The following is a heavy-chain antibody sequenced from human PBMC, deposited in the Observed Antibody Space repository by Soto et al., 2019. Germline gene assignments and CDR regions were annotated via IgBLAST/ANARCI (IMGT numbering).Heavy chain of an antibody. CDR2: IIPIFGTA. V-gene: IGHV1-69*01. J-gene: IGHJ6*02. Sequence: QVQLVQSGAEVKKPGSSVKVSCKASGGTFSSYAISWVRQAPGQGLEWMGGIIPIFGTANYAQKFQGRVTITADESTSTAYMELSSLRYEDTAVYYCARVRSYSGSYYSYYYYYGMDVWGQGTTVTVSS. D-gene: IGHD1-26*01. CDR1: GGTFSSYA. CDR3: ARVRSYSGSYYSYYYYYGMDV.